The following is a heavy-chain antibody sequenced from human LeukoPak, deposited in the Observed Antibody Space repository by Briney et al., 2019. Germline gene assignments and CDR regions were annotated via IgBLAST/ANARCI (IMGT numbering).Heavy chain of an antibody. Sequence: GSLRLSCAASGFTFSSYEMNWVRQAPGKGLEWIGSIYHSGSTYYNPSLKSRVTISVDTSKNQFSLKLSSVTAADTAVYYCARGYKGTPFDYWGQGTLVTVSS. CDR3: ARGYKGTPFDY. J-gene: IGHJ4*02. CDR1: GFTFSSYE. CDR2: IYHSGST. D-gene: IGHD5-24*01. V-gene: IGHV4-38-2*01.